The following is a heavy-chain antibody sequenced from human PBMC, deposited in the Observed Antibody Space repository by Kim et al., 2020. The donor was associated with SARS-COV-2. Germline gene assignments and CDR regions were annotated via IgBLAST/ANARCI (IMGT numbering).Heavy chain of an antibody. Sequence: GGSLRLSCAASGFTFSSYSMNWVRQAPGKGLEWVSSISSSSSYIYYADSVKGRFTISRDNAKNSLYLQMNSLRAEDTAVYYCARGFTMIVAGWFDPWGQGTLVTVSS. D-gene: IGHD3-22*01. V-gene: IGHV3-21*01. CDR1: GFTFSSYS. CDR3: ARGFTMIVAGWFDP. CDR2: ISSSSSYI. J-gene: IGHJ5*02.